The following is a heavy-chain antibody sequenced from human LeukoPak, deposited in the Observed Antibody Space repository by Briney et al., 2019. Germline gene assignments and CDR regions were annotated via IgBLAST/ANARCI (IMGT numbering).Heavy chain of an antibody. CDR3: AKNPRITIFGVATFDY. J-gene: IGHJ4*02. D-gene: IGHD3-3*01. V-gene: IGHV3-30*02. Sequence: GGSLRLSCAASGFTFSSYDMHWVRQAPGKGLEWVTFIRYDGSNKYYADSVKGRFTISRANSKNTLYLQMNSLRAEDTAVYYCAKNPRITIFGVATFDYWGQGTLVTVSS. CDR2: IRYDGSNK. CDR1: GFTFSSYD.